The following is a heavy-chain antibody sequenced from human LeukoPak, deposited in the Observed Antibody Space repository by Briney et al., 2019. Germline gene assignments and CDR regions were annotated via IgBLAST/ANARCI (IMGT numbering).Heavy chain of an antibody. D-gene: IGHD1-20*01. J-gene: IGHJ3*02. CDR2: INHSGST. Sequence: SETLSLTCAVYGGSFSGYYWSWIRQPPGKGLEWIGEINHSGSTNYNPSLKSRVTISVDTSKNQFSLKLSSVTAADTAVYYCARHTSELPDNWNDDAPDAFDIWGQGTMVTVSS. V-gene: IGHV4-34*01. CDR3: ARHTSELPDNWNDDAPDAFDI. CDR1: GGSFSGYY.